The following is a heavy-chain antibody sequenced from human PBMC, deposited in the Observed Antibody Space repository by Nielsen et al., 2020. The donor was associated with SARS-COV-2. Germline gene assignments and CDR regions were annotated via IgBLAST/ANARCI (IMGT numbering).Heavy chain of an antibody. V-gene: IGHV3-48*01. D-gene: IGHD6-13*01. Sequence: VRQAPGKGLEWVSYISSSSSTIYYADSVKGRFTISRDNSKNPLYLQMNSLRAEDTAVYYCARDQRGYSSSGLYYYYMDVWGKGTTVTVSS. CDR2: ISSSSSTI. J-gene: IGHJ6*03. CDR3: ARDQRGYSSSGLYYYYMDV.